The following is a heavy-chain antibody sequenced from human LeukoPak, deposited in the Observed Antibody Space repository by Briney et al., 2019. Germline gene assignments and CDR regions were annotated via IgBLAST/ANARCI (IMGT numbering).Heavy chain of an antibody. J-gene: IGHJ4*02. V-gene: IGHV1-18*01. CDR3: SRSSDTTSWYYFDH. D-gene: IGHD2/OR15-2a*01. Sequence: ASVKVSWKTSGYTFTSFGITWVRQAPGQGPEWMGWIKVGEGNTHFAQKFQDRVSMTRDISSNTAFLELRNLRSDDTAVYFCSRSSDTTSWYYFDHWGQGTLVTVSS. CDR2: IKVGEGNT. CDR1: GYTFTSFG.